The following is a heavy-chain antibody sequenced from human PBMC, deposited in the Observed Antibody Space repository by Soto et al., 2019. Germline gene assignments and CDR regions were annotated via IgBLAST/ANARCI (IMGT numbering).Heavy chain of an antibody. D-gene: IGHD3-10*01. Sequence: SETLSLTCTVSGDSITSYYWSWIRQPPGKGLEWLGYIYYTGSATYNPSLKSRVTISLDTSKNQFSLKLNSVTAADTAVYYCARHAFGSGFYYGMGVWGQGTTVTVSS. CDR2: IYYTGSA. V-gene: IGHV4-59*08. CDR1: GDSITSYY. CDR3: ARHAFGSGFYYGMGV. J-gene: IGHJ6*02.